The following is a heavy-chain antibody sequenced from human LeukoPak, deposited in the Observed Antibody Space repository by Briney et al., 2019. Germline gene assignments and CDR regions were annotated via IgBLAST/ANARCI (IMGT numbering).Heavy chain of an antibody. V-gene: IGHV3-21*01. CDR2: ISGSSSYI. D-gene: IGHD5-24*01. J-gene: IGHJ3*02. Sequence: MPGGSLRLSCAASGFTFSSYSMNWVRQAPGKGLEWVSSISGSSSYIYYADSVKGRFTISGDNAKNSLYLQMNSLRAEDTAVYYCARDGYTSDAFDIWGQGIMVTVSS. CDR1: GFTFSSYS. CDR3: ARDGYTSDAFDI.